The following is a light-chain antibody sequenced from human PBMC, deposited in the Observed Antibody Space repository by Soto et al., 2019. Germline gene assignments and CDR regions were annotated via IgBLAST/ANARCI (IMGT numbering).Light chain of an antibody. V-gene: IGKV3-20*01. Sequence: EIVLTQSPATLSFSPGERATLSCRASQSVTGFLAWYQQKPGQAPRLLIYGASTRAAGIPDRFSGSGSGTDFTLTITRLEPEDSAVYFCQQYTGPPTTFGQGTRLENK. J-gene: IGKJ5*01. CDR3: QQYTGPPTT. CDR1: QSVTGF. CDR2: GAS.